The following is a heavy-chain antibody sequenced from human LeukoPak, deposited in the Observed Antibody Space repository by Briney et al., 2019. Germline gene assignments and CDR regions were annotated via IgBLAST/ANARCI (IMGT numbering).Heavy chain of an antibody. CDR2: INHSGST. CDR1: GGSFSGYH. J-gene: IGHJ4*02. V-gene: IGHV4-34*01. CDR3: ARCYSSSSDRGY. D-gene: IGHD6-13*01. Sequence: SETLPLTCPVYGGSFSGYHWSWIRQPPGKGLEWIGEINHSGSTNYNPSLKSRVTISVDTSENQFSLKLSSVTAADTAVYYYARCYSSSSDRGYWGQGTLVTVSS.